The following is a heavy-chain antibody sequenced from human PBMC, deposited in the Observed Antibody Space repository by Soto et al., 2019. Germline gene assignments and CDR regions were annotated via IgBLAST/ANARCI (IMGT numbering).Heavy chain of an antibody. CDR1: GYTFTSYA. J-gene: IGHJ6*02. CDR2: INAGNGNT. CDR3: ARVNYYGSGSYRNSPIAYYYYYGMDV. Sequence: ASVKVSCKASGYTFTSYAMHWVRQAPGQRLEWIGWINAGNGNTKYSQKFQGRVTITRDTSASTAYMELSSLRSEDTAVYYCARVNYYGSGSYRNSPIAYYYYYGMDVRGQGTTVTVSS. V-gene: IGHV1-3*01. D-gene: IGHD3-10*01.